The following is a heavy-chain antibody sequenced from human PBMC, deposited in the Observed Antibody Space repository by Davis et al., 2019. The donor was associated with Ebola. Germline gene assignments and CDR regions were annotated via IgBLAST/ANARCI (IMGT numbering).Heavy chain of an antibody. CDR2: IYYSGST. Sequence: PSETLSLTCTVSGGSISSYYLSWIRQPPGKGLEWIGYIYYSGSTNYNPSLKSRVTISVDTSKNQFSLKLSSVTAADTAVYYCARGGIDTAMVPFDYWGQGTLVTVSS. D-gene: IGHD5-18*01. CDR1: GGSISSYY. J-gene: IGHJ4*02. CDR3: ARGGIDTAMVPFDY. V-gene: IGHV4-59*01.